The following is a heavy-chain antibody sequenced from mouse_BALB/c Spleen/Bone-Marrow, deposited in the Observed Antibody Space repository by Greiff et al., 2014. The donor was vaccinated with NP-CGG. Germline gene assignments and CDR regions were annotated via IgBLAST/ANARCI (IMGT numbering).Heavy chain of an antibody. V-gene: IGHV5-17*02. CDR2: ISSGSSTI. J-gene: IGHJ4*01. D-gene: IGHD3-3*01. CDR3: TRSGTLGAMDY. Sequence: DVMLVESGGGLVQPGGSRKLSCAASGFTFSSFGMHWVRQAPEKGLEWVAYISSGSSTIYYADTMKGRFTISRDNPKNTPFLQMTSLRSEDTAMYYCTRSGTLGAMDYWGQGTSVTVSS. CDR1: GFTFSSFG.